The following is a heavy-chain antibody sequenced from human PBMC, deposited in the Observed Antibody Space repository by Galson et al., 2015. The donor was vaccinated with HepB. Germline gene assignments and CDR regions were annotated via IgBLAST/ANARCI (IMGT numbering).Heavy chain of an antibody. CDR3: AKRPTNRGIEN. CDR2: ISDSGDRT. Sequence: SLRLSCAASGFTFSYSAMSWVRQAPGKGLEWISGISDSGDRTYYTDSVEGRFTISRDNSKNTLYLQMNSLRVEDTAVYYCAKRPTNRGIENWGQGTLVTVSS. D-gene: IGHD1/OR15-1a*01. V-gene: IGHV3-23*01. J-gene: IGHJ4*02. CDR1: GFTFSYSA.